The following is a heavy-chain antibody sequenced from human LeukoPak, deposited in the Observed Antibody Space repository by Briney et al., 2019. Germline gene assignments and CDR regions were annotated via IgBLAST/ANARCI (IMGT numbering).Heavy chain of an antibody. D-gene: IGHD6-19*01. Sequence: PGGSLRLSCAASGFTFSSTGMNWVRQAPGKGLEWVSYISSATSTIYYADSVKGRFTISRDNAKNSLYLQMNSLRAEDTAVYYCARDRPVLSSGWDAFDIWGQGTMVTVSS. CDR3: ARDRPVLSSGWDAFDI. CDR1: GFTFSSTG. J-gene: IGHJ3*02. CDR2: ISSATSTI. V-gene: IGHV3-48*04.